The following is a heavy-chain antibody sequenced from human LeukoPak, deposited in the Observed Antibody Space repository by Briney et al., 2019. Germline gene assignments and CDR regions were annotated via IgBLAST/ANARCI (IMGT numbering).Heavy chain of an antibody. J-gene: IGHJ4*02. V-gene: IGHV3-30-3*01. Sequence: GRSLRLSCAASGFTFTNYALHWVRQAPGKGLEWVAVISYDGTNKYYADSVKGRFTISRDNSKNTLSLQMNSLRAEDTAMYYCATLGSSGMVHGNLDFWGQGTLVTVSS. CDR2: ISYDGTNK. CDR1: GFTFTNYA. CDR3: ATLGSSGMVHGNLDF. D-gene: IGHD3-10*01.